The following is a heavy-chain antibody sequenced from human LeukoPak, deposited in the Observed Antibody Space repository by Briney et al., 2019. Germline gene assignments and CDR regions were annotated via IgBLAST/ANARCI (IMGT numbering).Heavy chain of an antibody. CDR2: IYYSGST. D-gene: IGHD3-10*01. CDR1: GYSITSGYY. Sequence: SETLSLTCAVSGYSITSGYYWGWIRQPPGKGLEWIASIYYSGSTYYNPSLKSRVIISVDTSKNQFSLKLSSVTAADTAVYYCARAGLNYYGSGRYHFASWGQGTLVTVSS. V-gene: IGHV4-38-2*01. J-gene: IGHJ4*02. CDR3: ARAGLNYYGSGRYHFAS.